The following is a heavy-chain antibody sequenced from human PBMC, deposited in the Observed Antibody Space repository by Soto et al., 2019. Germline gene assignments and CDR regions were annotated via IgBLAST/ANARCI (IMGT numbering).Heavy chain of an antibody. CDR2: IYSGGST. V-gene: IGHV3-66*01. D-gene: IGHD3-3*01. Sequence: GGSLRLSCAASGFTVSSNYMSWVRQAPGKGLEWVSVIYSGGSTYYADSVKGRFTISRDNSKNTLYLQMNSLRAEDTAVYYCARAHGDDFWSRPEYRFDYWGQGTLVTVSS. CDR3: ARAHGDDFWSRPEYRFDY. CDR1: GFTVSSNY. J-gene: IGHJ4*02.